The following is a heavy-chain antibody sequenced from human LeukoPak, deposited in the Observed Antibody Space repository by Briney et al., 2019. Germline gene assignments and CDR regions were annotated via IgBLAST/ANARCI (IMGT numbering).Heavy chain of an antibody. Sequence: GESLKISCKGSGYSFTSYWIGWVRQMPGKGLEWMGIIYPGDSDTRYSPSFQGQVTISADKSNSTAYLQWSSLKASDTAMYYCARLMTQYVDYRGGYYYGMDVWGQGTTVTVSS. CDR1: GYSFTSYW. J-gene: IGHJ6*02. CDR3: ARLMTQYVDYRGGYYYGMDV. CDR2: IYPGDSDT. V-gene: IGHV5-51*01. D-gene: IGHD4-11*01.